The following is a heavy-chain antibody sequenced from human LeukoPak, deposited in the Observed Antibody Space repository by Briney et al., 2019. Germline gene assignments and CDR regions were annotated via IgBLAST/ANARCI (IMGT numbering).Heavy chain of an antibody. CDR2: IYYSRTT. CDR3: AKDSSGYYQTNYFDY. V-gene: IGHV4-39*07. CDR1: GGFITNNHYY. D-gene: IGHD3-22*01. J-gene: IGHJ4*02. Sequence: NPSETLSLTCTVSGGFITNNHYYWAWIRQPPGKGLEWIESIYYSRTTYYNPALKSRVSISVDTSKNQFSLKLSSVTAADTAVYYCAKDSSGYYQTNYFDYWGQGTLVTVSS.